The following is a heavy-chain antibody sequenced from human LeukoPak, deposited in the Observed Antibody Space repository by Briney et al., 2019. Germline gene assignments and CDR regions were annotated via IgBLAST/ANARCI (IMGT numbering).Heavy chain of an antibody. CDR2: ISSNGGST. J-gene: IGHJ4*02. D-gene: IGHD3-3*01. CDR1: GFTFSSYA. CDR3: ARAGYDFWSGYWDIYYFDY. Sequence: GSLRLSCAASGFTFSSYAMHWVRQAPGKGLEYVSAISSNGGSTYYANSVKGRFTISRDNSKNTLYLQMGSLRAEDMAVYYCARAGYDFWSGYWDIYYFDYWGQGTLVTVSS. V-gene: IGHV3-64*01.